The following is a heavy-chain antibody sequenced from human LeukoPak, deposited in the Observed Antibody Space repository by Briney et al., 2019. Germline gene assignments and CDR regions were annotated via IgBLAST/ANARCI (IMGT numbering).Heavy chain of an antibody. V-gene: IGHV3-15*01. Sequence: PGGSLRLSCAASGFTFSNAWMSWVRQAPGKGLEWVGRIKSKTDGGTTDYAAPVKGRFTISRDDSKNTLYMQMNRLKTEDTAVYYRNPWEYSTSAFDMWGQRTMPTVSS. CDR3: NPWEYSTSAFDM. J-gene: IGHJ3*02. CDR2: IKSKTDGGTT. CDR1: GFTFSNAW. D-gene: IGHD4-11*01.